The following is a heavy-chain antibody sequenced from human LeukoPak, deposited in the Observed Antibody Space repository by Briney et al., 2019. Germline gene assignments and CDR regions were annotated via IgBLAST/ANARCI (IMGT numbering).Heavy chain of an antibody. V-gene: IGHV3-30*02. Sequence: PGGSLRLSCAAPGFTFSSYGMHWVRQAPGKGLEWVAFIRYDGSNKYYADSVKGRFTISRDNAKNSLYLQMNGLRAEDTAVYYCARAAGAFSKKWELPTDAFDIWGQGTMVTVSS. CDR2: IRYDGSNK. CDR3: ARAAGAFSKKWELPTDAFDI. J-gene: IGHJ3*02. CDR1: GFTFSSYG. D-gene: IGHD1-26*01.